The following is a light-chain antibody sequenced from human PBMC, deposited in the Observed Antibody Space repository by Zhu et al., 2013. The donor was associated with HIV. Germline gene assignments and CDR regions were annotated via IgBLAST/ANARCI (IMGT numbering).Light chain of an antibody. CDR1: QSLIHSDGNFY. J-gene: IGKJ2*01. Sequence: DVLMTQSPLSLPVTLGQPASISCRSTQSLIHSDGNFYLNWFLQRPGQAPRRLIYKVSTRDSGVPDRFSGSGSGTDFTLKISRVEAEDVGVYYCMQGTLWPYTFGQGTKLEIK. V-gene: IGKV2-30*02. CDR2: KVS. CDR3: MQGTLWPYT.